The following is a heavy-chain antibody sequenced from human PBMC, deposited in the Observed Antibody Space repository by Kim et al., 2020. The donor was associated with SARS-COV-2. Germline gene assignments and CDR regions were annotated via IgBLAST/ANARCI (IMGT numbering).Heavy chain of an antibody. CDR2: ISAYNGNT. J-gene: IGHJ6*02. V-gene: IGHV1-18*01. CDR3: ARVVPSSSGWYGNYYYGMDV. Sequence: ASVKVSCKASGYTFTSYGISWVRQAPGQGLEWMGWISAYNGNTNYAQKLQGRVTMTTDTSTSTAYMELRSLRSDDTAVYYCARVVPSSSGWYGNYYYGMDVWGQGTTVTVSS. CDR1: GYTFTSYG. D-gene: IGHD6-19*01.